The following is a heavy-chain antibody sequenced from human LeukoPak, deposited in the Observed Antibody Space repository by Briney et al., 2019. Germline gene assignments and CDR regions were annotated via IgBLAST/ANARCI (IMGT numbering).Heavy chain of an antibody. Sequence: PSETLSLTCTVSGGSISSSSYYWGWIRQPPGKGLEWIGSIYYSGSTYYNPSLKSRVTISVDTSKNQFSLKLSSVTAADTAVYYCARLVRGVTRNYFDYWGQGTLVTVSS. CDR1: GGSISSSSYY. J-gene: IGHJ4*02. V-gene: IGHV4-39*01. CDR3: ARLVRGVTRNYFDY. CDR2: IYYSGST. D-gene: IGHD3-10*01.